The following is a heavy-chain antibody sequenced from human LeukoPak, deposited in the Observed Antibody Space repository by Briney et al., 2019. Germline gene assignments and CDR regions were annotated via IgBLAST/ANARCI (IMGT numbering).Heavy chain of an antibody. CDR3: ARAWTAAAGSLFDY. J-gene: IGHJ4*02. CDR1: GGSISSSSYY. Sequence: SETLSLTCTVSGGSISSSSYYWGWIRQPPGKGLEWIGSIYYSGSTYYNPSLKSRVTISVDTSKNQFSLKLSSVTAADTAVYYCARAWTAAAGSLFDYWGQGTLVTVSS. D-gene: IGHD6-13*01. V-gene: IGHV4-39*07. CDR2: IYYSGST.